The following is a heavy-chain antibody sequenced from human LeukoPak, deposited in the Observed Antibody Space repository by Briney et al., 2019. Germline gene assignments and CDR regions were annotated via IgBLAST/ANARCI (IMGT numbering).Heavy chain of an antibody. CDR3: ATIGYGSGRPSYYYYYMDV. Sequence: ASVKVSCKVAGYTLTELSMHWVRQAPGKGLEWMGGFDPEDGETIYAQKFQGRVTMTEDTSTDTAYMELSSLRSEDTAVYYCATIGYGSGRPSYYYYYMDVWGKGTTVTISS. J-gene: IGHJ6*03. CDR1: GYTLTELS. CDR2: FDPEDGET. D-gene: IGHD3-10*01. V-gene: IGHV1-24*01.